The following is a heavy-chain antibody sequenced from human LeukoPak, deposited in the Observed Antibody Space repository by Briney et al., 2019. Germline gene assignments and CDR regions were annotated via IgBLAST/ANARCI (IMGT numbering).Heavy chain of an antibody. V-gene: IGHV3-74*01. D-gene: IGHD2-15*01. Sequence: GGSLRLSCAASGFTFSSYWMHWVRQAPGKGLVWVSRINSDGSSTSYADSVKGRFTISRDNAKNTMYLQMNSLRAEDTAVYHCARALYCSGGSCYSRPFDYWGQGTLVTVSS. CDR3: ARALYCSGGSCYSRPFDY. CDR2: INSDGSST. CDR1: GFTFSSYW. J-gene: IGHJ4*02.